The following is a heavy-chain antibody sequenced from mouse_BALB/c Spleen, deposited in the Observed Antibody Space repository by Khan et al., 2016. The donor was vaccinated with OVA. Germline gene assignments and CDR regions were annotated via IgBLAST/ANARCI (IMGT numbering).Heavy chain of an antibody. CDR2: IWSDGST. V-gene: IGHV2-2*01. CDR1: GFSLITYG. D-gene: IGHD2-2*01. Sequence: QVQLKQSGPGLVQPSQSLSITCTVSGFSLITYGVHWVRQSPGKGLEWLGVIWSDGSTDYNAAFISRLSITKDNSKSQVFFKMNSLQADDTAIYYCTRNSDGYDFTYWGRGTLVTVSA. CDR3: TRNSDGYDFTY. J-gene: IGHJ3*01.